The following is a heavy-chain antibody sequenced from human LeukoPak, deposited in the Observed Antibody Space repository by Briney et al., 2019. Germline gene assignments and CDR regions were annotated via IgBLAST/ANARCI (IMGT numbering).Heavy chain of an antibody. CDR3: ARDSGFSGTQRGEY. CDR1: GFTFNNYA. V-gene: IGHV3-30*04. J-gene: IGHJ4*02. D-gene: IGHD5-24*01. CDR2: ISYDGSNK. Sequence: GRSLRLSCAASGFTFNNYAMHWVRQAPGKGLQWVAVISYDGSNKYYADSVKGRFTVSRDNSENTLYLQMNSLRAEDTAVYYCARDSGFSGTQRGEYWGQGTLVTVSS.